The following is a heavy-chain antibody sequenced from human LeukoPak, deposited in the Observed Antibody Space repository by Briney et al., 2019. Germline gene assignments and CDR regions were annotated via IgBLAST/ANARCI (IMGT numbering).Heavy chain of an antibody. CDR3: AKDAVAPGSGGDYFGY. V-gene: IGHV3-23*01. CDR2: ITGNGGRT. J-gene: IGHJ4*02. Sequence: PGGSLRLSCAASGFTFSSNAMSWVRQAPGKGLEWVSVITGNGGRTYYADSVKGRFTISRVNSKNTLSLQMNSLRADDTAVYYCAKDAVAPGSGGDYFGYWGQGTLVTVSS. D-gene: IGHD3-10*01. CDR1: GFTFSSNA.